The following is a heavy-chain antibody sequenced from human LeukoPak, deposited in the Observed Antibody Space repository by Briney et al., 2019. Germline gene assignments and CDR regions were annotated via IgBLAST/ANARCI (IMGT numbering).Heavy chain of an antibody. CDR2: IANDGKTT. D-gene: IGHD3-22*01. Sequence: GRSLRLSCAASGFTFSIYGTHWVRQAPGKGLEWVAVIANDGKTTYYADSVKGRFTISRDNSKNTMYLQMNSLRAEDTAVYYCAKDYYDSSGYSVDNWFDPWGQGTLVTVSS. CDR1: GFTFSIYG. J-gene: IGHJ5*02. CDR3: AKDYYDSSGYSVDNWFDP. V-gene: IGHV3-30*18.